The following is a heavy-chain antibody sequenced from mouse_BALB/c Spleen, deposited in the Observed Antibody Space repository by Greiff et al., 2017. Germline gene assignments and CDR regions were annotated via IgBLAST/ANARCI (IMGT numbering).Heavy chain of an antibody. Sequence: LQQPGSELVRPGASVKLSCKASGYTFTSYWMHWVKQRPGQGLEWIGNIYPGSGSTNYDEKFKSKATLTVDTSSSTAYMQLSSLTSEDSAVYYCTRSRLGQRAGDFDYWGQGTTLTVSS. J-gene: IGHJ2*01. CDR3: TRSRLGQRAGDFDY. CDR2: IYPGSGST. D-gene: IGHD4-1*01. V-gene: IGHV1S22*01. CDR1: GYTFTSYW.